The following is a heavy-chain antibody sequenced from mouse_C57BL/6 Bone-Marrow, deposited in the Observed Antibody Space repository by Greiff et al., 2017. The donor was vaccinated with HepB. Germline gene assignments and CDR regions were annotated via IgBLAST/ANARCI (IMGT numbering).Heavy chain of an antibody. CDR1: GYTFTSYW. D-gene: IGHD3-2*02. CDR3: ARGEDSSGYGY. Sequence: QVQLQQPGAELVMPGASVKLSCKASGYTFTSYWMHWVKQRPGQGLEWIGENDPSDSYTNYNQKFKGKSTLTVDKSSSTAYMQLSSLTSEDSAVYYCARGEDSSGYGYWGQGTTLTVSS. V-gene: IGHV1-69*01. J-gene: IGHJ2*01. CDR2: NDPSDSYT.